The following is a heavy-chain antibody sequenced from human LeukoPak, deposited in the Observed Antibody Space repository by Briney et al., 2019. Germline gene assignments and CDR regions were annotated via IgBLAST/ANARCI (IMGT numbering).Heavy chain of an antibody. CDR1: GFTVSSNS. CDR3: AKGRGKWLLHY. V-gene: IGHV3-23*01. J-gene: IGHJ4*02. CDR2: ISGSGGST. Sequence: GGSLRLSCTVSGFTVSSNSMSWVRQAPGKGLEWVSAISGSGGSTYYADSVKGRFTISRDNSKNTLYLQMNSLRAEDTAVYYCAKGRGKWLLHYWGQGTLVTVSS. D-gene: IGHD3-22*01.